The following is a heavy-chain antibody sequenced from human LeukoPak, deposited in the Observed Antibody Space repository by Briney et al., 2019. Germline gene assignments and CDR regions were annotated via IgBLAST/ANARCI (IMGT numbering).Heavy chain of an antibody. J-gene: IGHJ3*02. V-gene: IGHV1-2*02. Sequence: ASVKVSCKASGYTFTGYYMHWVRQAPGQGLEWMGWINPNSGGTNYAQKFQGRVTMTRDTSISTAYMELSRLRSDDTAVYYCARVLDASGYAVPEDAFDIWGQGTMVTVSS. CDR2: INPNSGGT. D-gene: IGHD5-12*01. CDR3: ARVLDASGYAVPEDAFDI. CDR1: GYTFTGYY.